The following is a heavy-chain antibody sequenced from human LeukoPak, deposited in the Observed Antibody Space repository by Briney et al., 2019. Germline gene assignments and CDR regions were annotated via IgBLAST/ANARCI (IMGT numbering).Heavy chain of an antibody. J-gene: IGHJ6*02. CDR1: GFTFSSYA. V-gene: IGHV3-30-3*01. CDR3: ARYYYGMDV. CDR2: ILYDGSNK. Sequence: GGSLRLSCAASGFTFSSYAMHWVRQAPGKGLEWVAVILYDGSNKYYADSVKGRFTISRDNSKNTLYLQMNSLRAEDTAVYYCARYYYGMDVWGQGTTVTVSS.